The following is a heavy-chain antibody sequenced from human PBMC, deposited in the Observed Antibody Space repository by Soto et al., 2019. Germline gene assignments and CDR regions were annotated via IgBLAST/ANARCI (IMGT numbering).Heavy chain of an antibody. CDR2: IYYSGST. CDR3: ARLVWSYGTWFDP. Sequence: SETLSLTCTVSGGSISSYYWSWIRQPPGKGLEWIGYIYYSGSTDYNPSLKSRVTISVDTSKNQFSLKLSSVTAADTAVYYCARLVWSYGTWFDPWGQGTLVTAPQ. V-gene: IGHV4-59*08. CDR1: GGSISSYY. J-gene: IGHJ5*02. D-gene: IGHD5-18*01.